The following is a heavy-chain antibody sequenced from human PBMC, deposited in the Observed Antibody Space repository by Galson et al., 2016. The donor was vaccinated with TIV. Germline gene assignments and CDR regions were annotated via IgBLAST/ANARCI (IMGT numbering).Heavy chain of an antibody. V-gene: IGHV3-30*18. J-gene: IGHJ4*02. Sequence: SLRLSCAASGFIFSIYGMHWVRQAPGKGLEWVTLISFDGNNQYYADSVKGRFTSSRDNSKNTMYPHMNSLRTEGTAVYYCAKVGARGYGDYPYYLEYWGQGTLVTVSS. CDR1: GFIFSIYG. CDR2: ISFDGNNQ. CDR3: AKVGARGYGDYPYYLEY. D-gene: IGHD4-17*01.